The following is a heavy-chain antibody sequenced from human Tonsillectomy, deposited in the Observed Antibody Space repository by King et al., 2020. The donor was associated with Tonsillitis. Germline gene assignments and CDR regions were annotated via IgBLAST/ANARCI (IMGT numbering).Heavy chain of an antibody. CDR3: ATVRYPGNYYGMAV. J-gene: IGHJ6*02. V-gene: IGHV3-30*03. CDR2: ISYDGSNE. CDR1: GVTFSNYG. Sequence: VQLVESGGGVVQPGRSLRLSCAVSGVTFSNYGMHWVRQAPGKGLEWVAFISYDGSNEYFADSVKGRFTISRDNSKNTVYLQMNSLRAEDTAVYYCATVRYPGNYYGMAVWGQGTTVTVSS. D-gene: IGHD1-1*01.